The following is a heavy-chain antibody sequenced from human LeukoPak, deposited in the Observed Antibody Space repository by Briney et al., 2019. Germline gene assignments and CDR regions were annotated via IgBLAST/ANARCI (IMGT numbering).Heavy chain of an antibody. CDR1: GFTFSSYA. D-gene: IGHD5-18*01. V-gene: IGHV3-23*01. CDR3: AKDLRYSYAFDI. CDR2: ISGSGGST. Sequence: GGSLRLSCAASGFTFSSYAMSWVRQAPGQGLEWVSAISGSGGSTYYADSVKGRFTISRDNSKNTLYLQMNSLRAEDTAVYYCAKDLRYSYAFDIWGQGTMVTVSS. J-gene: IGHJ3*02.